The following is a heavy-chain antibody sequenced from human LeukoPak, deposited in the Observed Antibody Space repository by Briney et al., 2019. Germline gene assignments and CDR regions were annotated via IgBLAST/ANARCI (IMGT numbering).Heavy chain of an antibody. V-gene: IGHV4-59*01. CDR3: ARYSRKGDYILDY. Sequence: PSETLSLTCSVSGASISSDYWSWIRQPPGKGLERMGYIHYSGDSNYNPSLKSRVTMSVDTSNNQFSLKLTSVTTADTAMYYCARYSRKGDYILDYWGQGTLVTVSS. J-gene: IGHJ4*02. CDR1: GASISSDY. D-gene: IGHD4-17*01. CDR2: IHYSGDS.